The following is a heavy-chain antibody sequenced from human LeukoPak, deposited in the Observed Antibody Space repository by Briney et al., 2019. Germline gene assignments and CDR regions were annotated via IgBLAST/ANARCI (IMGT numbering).Heavy chain of an antibody. CDR1: GFTFSNAW. CDR3: AKDLYGDYVEEFDY. J-gene: IGHJ4*02. D-gene: IGHD4-17*01. Sequence: GGSLRLSCAASGFTFSNAWMTWVRQAPGKGLEWVSLISGSGYSTYYGDSVKGRFTISRDNSKNILYLQMNSLRAEDTAIYYCAKDLYGDYVEEFDYWGQGTLVTVSS. V-gene: IGHV3-23*01. CDR2: ISGSGYST.